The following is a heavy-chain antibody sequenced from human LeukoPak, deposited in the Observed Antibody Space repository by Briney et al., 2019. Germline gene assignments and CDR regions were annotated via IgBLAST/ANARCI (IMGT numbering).Heavy chain of an antibody. CDR1: GFTFRSHA. J-gene: IGHJ4*02. V-gene: IGHV3-23*01. CDR3: ARDEDAF. CDR2: IYENGGTT. Sequence: PGGSLRLSCVGSGFTFRSHAMSWVRQAPEKGLEFVSGIYENGGTTYYADSVKGRFSISRDNVKNSLFLQLNSLRDEDTAVYYCARDEDAFGGQGTLVTVSS.